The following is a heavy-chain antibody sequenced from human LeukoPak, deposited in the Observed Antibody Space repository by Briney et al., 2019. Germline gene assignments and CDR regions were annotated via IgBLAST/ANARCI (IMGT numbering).Heavy chain of an antibody. J-gene: IGHJ4*02. CDR2: IYYRGST. V-gene: IGHV4-59*01. D-gene: IGHD6-19*01. CDR3: ARSQWPPRFDY. Sequence: PSETLSLTCTVSGGSISDYYWTWIRQPPGKGLEWIGFIYYRGSTNYNSSLKSRVTMSVDASKSQFSLQLRSVTAADTAVYYRARSQWPPRFDYWGQGILVTVSS. CDR1: GGSISDYY.